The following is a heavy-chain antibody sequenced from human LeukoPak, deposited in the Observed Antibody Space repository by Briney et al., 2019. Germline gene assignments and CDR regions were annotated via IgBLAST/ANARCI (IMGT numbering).Heavy chain of an antibody. CDR1: GFTVSSNH. J-gene: IGHJ6*02. Sequence: PGGSLRLSCAASGFTVSSNHMSWVRQAPGKGLEWVSVIYYGGNTYYADSVKGRFTISGDNSKNTLYLQMNSLRAEDTAVYYCARPLSAALSGMDVWGQGTTVTVSS. CDR3: ARPLSAALSGMDV. D-gene: IGHD2-15*01. V-gene: IGHV3-53*01. CDR2: IYYGGNT.